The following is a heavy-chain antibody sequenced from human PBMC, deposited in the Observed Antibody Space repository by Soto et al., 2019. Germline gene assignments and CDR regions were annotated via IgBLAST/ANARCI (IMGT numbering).Heavy chain of an antibody. CDR3: AREVGYVDFSAALLD. CDR2: IITLFGTA. CDR1: GGTFSSHS. Sequence: VQLMQSGAEVKQPGSSVKVSCKASGGTFSSHSINWVRQAPGQGLEWMGGIITLFGTANYAQNFQGRVTIAAYQPTSTAYMELNSLRSDDTAVYYCAREVGYVDFSAALLDWGQGTLVTVSS. J-gene: IGHJ4*02. D-gene: IGHD4-17*01. V-gene: IGHV1-69*01.